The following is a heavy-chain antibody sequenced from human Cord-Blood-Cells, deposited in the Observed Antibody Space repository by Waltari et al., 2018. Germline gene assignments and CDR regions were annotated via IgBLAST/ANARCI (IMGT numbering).Heavy chain of an antibody. CDR1: DGSLSGYY. Sequence: VQLQQWGAGLSKPSETLSLTCAVYDGSLSGYYWSWLRKPQGKGLEWIGESNHSGSTNYNPSLKSRVTISVDTSKNQFSLKLSSVTAADTAVYYCARTYGSGSYHHFDYWGQGTLVTVSS. J-gene: IGHJ4*02. CDR2: SNHSGST. CDR3: ARTYGSGSYHHFDY. V-gene: IGHV4-34*01. D-gene: IGHD3-10*01.